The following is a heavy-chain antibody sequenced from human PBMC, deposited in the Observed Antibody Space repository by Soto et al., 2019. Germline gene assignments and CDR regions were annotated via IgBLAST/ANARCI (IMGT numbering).Heavy chain of an antibody. CDR1: GARFSSYA. J-gene: IGHJ5*02. V-gene: IGHV1-69*13. CDR2: IIPIFGTA. CDR3: ASDFDYGGTRPCQSWYGP. D-gene: IGHD4-17*01. Sequence: SEKVSCKASGARFSSYATSLARQAPGQGLECMGGIIPIFGTANYAQKFQGRVTITGYESTSTAYRELSSLRSEDTAVYYCASDFDYGGTRPCQSWYGPLGQRTLGIVCS.